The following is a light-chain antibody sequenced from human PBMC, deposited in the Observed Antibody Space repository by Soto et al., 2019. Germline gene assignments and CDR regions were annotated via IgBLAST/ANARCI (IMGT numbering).Light chain of an antibody. V-gene: IGLV2-23*01. CDR3: CSYAGSVVV. CDR1: SSDVGSYNL. Sequence: QSALTQPASVSGSPGQSITISCTGTSSDVGSYNLVSWYQQHSGKAPKLMIYEGSKRPSGVSNRFSGSKSGNTASLTISGLQAEDEADYYCCSYAGSVVVFGGGTKLTVL. CDR2: EGS. J-gene: IGLJ2*01.